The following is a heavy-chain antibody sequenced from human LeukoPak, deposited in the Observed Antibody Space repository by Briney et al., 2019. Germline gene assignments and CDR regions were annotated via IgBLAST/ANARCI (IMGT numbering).Heavy chain of an antibody. Sequence: SSETLSLTCAVYGGSFSGYSWSWIRQPPGKGLEWIGYIYHSGSTYYNPSLKSRVTISVDRSKNQFSLKLSSVTAADTAVYYCARGSPRDYYDSSGTFDYWGQGTLVTVSS. CDR1: GGSFSGYS. J-gene: IGHJ4*02. V-gene: IGHV4-30-2*01. D-gene: IGHD3-22*01. CDR3: ARGSPRDYYDSSGTFDY. CDR2: IYHSGST.